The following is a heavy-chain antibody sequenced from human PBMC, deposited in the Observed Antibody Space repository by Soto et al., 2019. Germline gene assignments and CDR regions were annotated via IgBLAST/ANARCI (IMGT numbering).Heavy chain of an antibody. CDR3: AIYLDQNDY. CDR2: ISSSGSTI. D-gene: IGHD2-2*02. J-gene: IGHJ4*02. CDR1: GFTFSSYE. V-gene: IGHV3-48*03. Sequence: LRLSCAASGFTFSSYEMNWVRQAPGKGLEWVSYISSSGSTIYDADSVKGRFTISRDNAKNSLYLQMNSLRAEDTAVYYCAIYLDQNDYWGQGTLVTVSS.